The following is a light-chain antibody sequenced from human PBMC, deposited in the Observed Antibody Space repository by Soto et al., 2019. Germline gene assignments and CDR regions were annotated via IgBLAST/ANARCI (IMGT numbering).Light chain of an antibody. J-gene: IGKJ1*01. CDR1: QSISSW. CDR3: QHYNSYSEA. V-gene: IGKV1-5*01. CDR2: DAS. Sequence: DIHMTQSASTLSAFVGDRVTITCRASQSISSWLAWYQQKPGKAPKLLIYDASSLESGVPSRFSGSGSGTEFTLTISSLQPDDFATYYCQHYNSYSEAFGQGTKVDIK.